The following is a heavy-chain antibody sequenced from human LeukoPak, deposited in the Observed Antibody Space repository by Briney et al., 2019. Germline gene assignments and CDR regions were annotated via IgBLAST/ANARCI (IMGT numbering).Heavy chain of an antibody. CDR3: ARHTVYYGSGRED. CDR1: GYSISSGYY. CDR2: IYHSGST. D-gene: IGHD3-10*01. Sequence: SETLSLTCAVSGYSISSGYYWGWIRQPPGKGLEWIGSIYHSGSTYYNPSLKSRVTISVDTSKNQFSLKLSSVTAADTAVYYCARHTVYYGSGREDWGQGTLVTVSS. J-gene: IGHJ4*02. V-gene: IGHV4-38-2*01.